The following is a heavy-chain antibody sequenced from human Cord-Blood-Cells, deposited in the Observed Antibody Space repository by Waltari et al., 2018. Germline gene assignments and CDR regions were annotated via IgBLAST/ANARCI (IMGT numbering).Heavy chain of an antibody. CDR2: INHSGST. CDR3: ARRARGSGSYYAFDI. D-gene: IGHD3-10*01. Sequence: QVQLQQWGAGLLKPSETLSLTCAVYGGSFSGYYWSWIRQPPGKGLEWIGEINHSGSTTYNPALKSRGTISVDTSKNQFSLKLSSVTAADTAVYYCARRARGSGSYYAFDIWGQGTMVTVSS. J-gene: IGHJ3*02. CDR1: GGSFSGYY. V-gene: IGHV4-34*01.